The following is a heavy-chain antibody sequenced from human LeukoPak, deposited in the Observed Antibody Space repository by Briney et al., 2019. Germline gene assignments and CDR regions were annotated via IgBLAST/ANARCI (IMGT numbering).Heavy chain of an antibody. V-gene: IGHV1-69*04. D-gene: IGHD3-10*01. CDR1: GYTFTSYG. J-gene: IGHJ3*02. Sequence: SVKVSCKASGYTFTSYGISWVRQAPGQGLEWMGRIIPILGIANYAQKFQGRVTITADKSTSTAYMELSSLRSEDTAVYYCAREEELEEYYGSGSYAFDIWGQGTMVTVSS. CDR2: IIPILGIA. CDR3: AREEELEEYYGSGSYAFDI.